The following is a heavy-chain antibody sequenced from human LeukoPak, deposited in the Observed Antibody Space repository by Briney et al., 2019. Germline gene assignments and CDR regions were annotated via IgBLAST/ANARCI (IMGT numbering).Heavy chain of an antibody. CDR1: GSSTSTYY. CDR2: ADYSGGT. Sequence: SETLSLTCTVSGSSTSTYYWSWIRQPPGKGLEWIGYADYSGGTNYNPSLKSRLMISVDTSKNQFSLKLTSVTAADTAVYFCARVGSWSFDYWGQGTLVTVSS. J-gene: IGHJ4*02. V-gene: IGHV4-59*01. D-gene: IGHD6-13*01. CDR3: ARVGSWSFDY.